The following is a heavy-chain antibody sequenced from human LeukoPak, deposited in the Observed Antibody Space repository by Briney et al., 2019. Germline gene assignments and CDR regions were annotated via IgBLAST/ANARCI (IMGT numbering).Heavy chain of an antibody. CDR3: VRHFHGSEYVVDL. Sequence: SETLSLTCTASSGSISSTSYYWGWIRQPPGRGLEWIGGIIYSGNTYYNPSLKSRVTISVDTTKNQFSLELTSVTAADTAVYFCVRHFHGSEYVVDLWGQGTMVTVSS. V-gene: IGHV4-39*01. CDR2: IIYSGNT. CDR1: SGSISSTSYY. J-gene: IGHJ4*01. D-gene: IGHD2-15*01.